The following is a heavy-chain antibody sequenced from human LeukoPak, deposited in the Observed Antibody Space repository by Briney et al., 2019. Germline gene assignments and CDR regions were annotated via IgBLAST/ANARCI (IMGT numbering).Heavy chain of an antibody. V-gene: IGHV1-2*02. Sequence: ASVKVSCKASGYTFTGYYMHWVRQAPGQGLEWMGWINPNSGGTNYAQKFQGRVTMTRDTSISTAYMELSRLRSDDTAVYYCARDYYDSSGYYYPLHFDYWGQGTLVIVSS. CDR1: GYTFTGYY. CDR2: INPNSGGT. CDR3: ARDYYDSSGYYYPLHFDY. J-gene: IGHJ4*02. D-gene: IGHD3-22*01.